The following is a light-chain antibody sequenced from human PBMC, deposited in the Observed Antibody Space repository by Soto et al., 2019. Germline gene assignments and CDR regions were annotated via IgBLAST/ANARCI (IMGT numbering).Light chain of an antibody. Sequence: DIQMTQSPSSLSASLVDRVTITWRASQSISSYLNWYQQKPGKAPKLLIYTASSLRSGVPSRFSGSGSATDFTLTISSLQPEDFATYYCQQSYSAPFTFGPGTKVDI. V-gene: IGKV1-39*01. CDR1: QSISSY. J-gene: IGKJ3*01. CDR2: TAS. CDR3: QQSYSAPFT.